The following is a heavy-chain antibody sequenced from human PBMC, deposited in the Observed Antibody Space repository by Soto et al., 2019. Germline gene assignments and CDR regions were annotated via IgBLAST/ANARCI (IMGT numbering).Heavy chain of an antibody. J-gene: IGHJ5*01. D-gene: IGHD3-3*01. V-gene: IGHV1-8*01. CDR3: SRGGTAGYDLWSNPRGDWLTS. Sequence: QVQLLQSGAEVRRPGASVRVSCKASGYTFANYDVSWVRQAAGQGLEWMGWMSPATGMTKTTYLPQCRDRVTITWETSLATAYLDVNSLTSDDTAVYYFSRGGTAGYDLWSNPRGDWLTSWGHVTVVVASS. CDR2: MSPATGMTKT. CDR1: GYTFANYD.